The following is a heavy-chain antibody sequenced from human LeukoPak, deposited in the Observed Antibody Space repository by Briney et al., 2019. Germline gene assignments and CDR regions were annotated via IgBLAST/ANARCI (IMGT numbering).Heavy chain of an antibody. CDR3: AKDPRRATARDVNNWFDP. CDR1: GFTFSSYA. CDR2: ISGSGGST. J-gene: IGHJ5*02. D-gene: IGHD2-21*02. Sequence: PGGSLRLSCAASGFTFSSYAMSWVRQAPGKGLEWVSAISGSGGSTYYADSVKGRFTISRDNSKNTLYLQMNSLRAEDTAVYYCAKDPRRATARDVNNWFDPWGQGTLVTVSS. V-gene: IGHV3-23*01.